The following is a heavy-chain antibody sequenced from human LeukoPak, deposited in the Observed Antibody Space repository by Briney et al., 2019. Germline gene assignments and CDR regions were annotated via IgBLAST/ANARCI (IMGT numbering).Heavy chain of an antibody. CDR2: IYHSGSP. CDR3: ARPISSQGYFGVVID. V-gene: IGHV4-38-2*01. D-gene: IGHD3-3*01. J-gene: IGHJ4*02. CDR1: GYSISSAFY. Sequence: SETLSLTCAVSGYSISSAFYWGWIRQPPGKGLEWIGNIYHSGSPYYNPSLKSRVTISVDTSKNQFSLKLSSVTAADTAVYYCARPISSQGYFGVVIDWGQGTLVTVSS.